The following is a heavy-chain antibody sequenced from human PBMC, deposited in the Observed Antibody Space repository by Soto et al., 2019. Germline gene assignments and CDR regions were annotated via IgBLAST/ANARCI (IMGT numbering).Heavy chain of an antibody. CDR3: ARVVDRIVSPLDY. CDR1: GGSVSGGSYF. V-gene: IGHV4-61*01. D-gene: IGHD3-16*02. CDR2: VYYSGST. J-gene: IGHJ4*02. Sequence: SETLSLTCTVSGGSVSGGSYFWSWIRQPPGKGLEWIGYVYYSGSTSYTPSLRSRVTVSLDTSKNQFSLSLRSVTAADTAVYYCARVVDRIVSPLDYWGQGTLVTVSS.